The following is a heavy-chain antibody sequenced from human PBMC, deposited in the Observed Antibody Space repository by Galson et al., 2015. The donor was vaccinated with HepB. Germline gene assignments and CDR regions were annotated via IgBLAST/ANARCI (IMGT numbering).Heavy chain of an antibody. V-gene: IGHV3-30-3*01. Sequence: SLRLSCAASGFTFSSYLMHWVRQAPGKGLEWVADISYDGSNKYYADSVKGRFTISRDNSKNTLYLQMNSLRAEDTAVYYCARDARPFMVGYGMDVWGQGTTVTVSS. CDR1: GFTFSSYL. CDR2: ISYDGSNK. J-gene: IGHJ6*02. D-gene: IGHD4/OR15-4a*01. CDR3: ARDARPFMVGYGMDV.